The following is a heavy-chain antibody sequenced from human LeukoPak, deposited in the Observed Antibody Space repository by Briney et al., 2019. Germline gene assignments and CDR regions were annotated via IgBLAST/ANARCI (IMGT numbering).Heavy chain of an antibody. J-gene: IGHJ6*02. CDR1: GFTVSSNY. D-gene: IGHD2-8*02. CDR2: IYSGGST. CDR3: ARAVHPQRVPVKDAYGLDV. V-gene: IGHV3-53*01. Sequence: PGGSLRLSCAASGFTVSSNYMNWVRQAPGKGLEWVSVIYSGGSTYYADSVKGRFTISRDNSKNTLYLQMNSLRAEDTAVYYCARAVHPQRVPVKDAYGLDVWGQGTTVTVSS.